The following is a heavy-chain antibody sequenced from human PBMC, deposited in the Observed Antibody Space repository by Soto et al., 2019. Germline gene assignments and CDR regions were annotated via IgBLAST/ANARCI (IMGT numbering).Heavy chain of an antibody. CDR1: GGSISSGDYY. Sequence: SETLSLTCTVSGGSISSGDYYWSWIRQPPGKGLEWIGSIYYSGSTYYNPSLKSRVTISVDTSKNQFSPKLNSVTAADTAVYYCASRHSSPYFDYWGQGTLVTVSS. V-gene: IGHV4-30-4*01. J-gene: IGHJ4*02. CDR3: ASRHSSPYFDY. D-gene: IGHD6-13*01. CDR2: IYYSGST.